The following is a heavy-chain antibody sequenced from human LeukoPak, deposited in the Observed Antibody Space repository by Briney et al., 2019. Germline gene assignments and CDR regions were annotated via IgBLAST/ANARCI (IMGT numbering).Heavy chain of an antibody. CDR3: ARGLEDYLVLFDY. V-gene: IGHV3-30-3*01. CDR2: ISYDGSNK. D-gene: IGHD3-16*01. J-gene: IGHJ4*02. Sequence: PGGSLRLSRAASGFTFSSYAMHWVRQAPGKGLEWVAVISYDGSNKYYADSVKGRFTISRDNSKNTLYLQMNSLRAEDTAVYYCARGLEDYLVLFDYWGQGTLVTVSS. CDR1: GFTFSSYA.